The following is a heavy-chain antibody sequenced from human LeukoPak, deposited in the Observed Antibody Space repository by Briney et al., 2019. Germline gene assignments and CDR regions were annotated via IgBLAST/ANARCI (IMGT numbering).Heavy chain of an antibody. CDR2: INHSGST. CDR1: GGSFSGYY. Sequence: SETLSLTCAVYGGSFSGYYWSWIRQPPGKGLEWIGEINHSGSTNYNPSLKSRVTISVDTSKNQFSLKLSSVTAADTAVYYCARGIVVVPAASYGMDVWGQGTAVTVSS. V-gene: IGHV4-34*01. J-gene: IGHJ6*02. CDR3: ARGIVVVPAASYGMDV. D-gene: IGHD2-2*01.